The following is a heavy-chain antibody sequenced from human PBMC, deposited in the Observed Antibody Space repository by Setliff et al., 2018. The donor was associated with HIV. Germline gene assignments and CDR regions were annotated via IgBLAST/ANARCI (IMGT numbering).Heavy chain of an antibody. Sequence: GESLKISCAASGSTFNNYDMHWVRQASGKGLEWVSTVGTAGDTYYPGSVKGRFTISRENARDSLYLQMNSLRAGDTAVYYCARRAGYTSSWYREDYFYMDVWGKGTTVTVSS. CDR3: ARRAGYTSSWYREDYFYMDV. D-gene: IGHD6-13*01. V-gene: IGHV3-13*01. J-gene: IGHJ6*03. CDR1: GSTFNNYD. CDR2: VGTAGDT.